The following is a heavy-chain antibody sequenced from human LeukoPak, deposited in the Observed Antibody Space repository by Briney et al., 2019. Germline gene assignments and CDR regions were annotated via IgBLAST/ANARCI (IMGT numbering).Heavy chain of an antibody. V-gene: IGHV1-69-2*01. Sequence: ASVKVSCKVSGYTFTDYYMHWVQQAPGKGLEWMGLVDPEDGETIYAEKFQGRVTITADTSTDTAYMELSSLRSEDTAVYYCATVPPVSGKNSNSPSWGQGTLVTVSS. CDR3: ATVPPVSGKNSNSPS. D-gene: IGHD4-11*01. CDR1: GYTFTDYY. CDR2: VDPEDGET. J-gene: IGHJ5*02.